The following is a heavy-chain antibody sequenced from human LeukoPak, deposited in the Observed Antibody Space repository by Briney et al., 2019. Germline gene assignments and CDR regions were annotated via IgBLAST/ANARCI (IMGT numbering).Heavy chain of an antibody. D-gene: IGHD6-19*01. CDR1: GYSFTSYW. J-gene: IGHJ3*02. V-gene: IGHV5-51*01. Sequence: GESLKISCKGSGYSFTSYWIGWVRQMPGKGLGWMGIIYPGDSDTRYSPSFQGQVTISADKSISTAYLQWSSLKASDTAMYYCARRIIAVAGTTEWAFDIWGQGTMVTVSS. CDR3: ARRIIAVAGTTEWAFDI. CDR2: IYPGDSDT.